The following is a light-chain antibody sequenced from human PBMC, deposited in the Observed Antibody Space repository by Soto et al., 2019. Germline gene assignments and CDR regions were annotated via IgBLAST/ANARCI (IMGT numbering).Light chain of an antibody. CDR2: DES. CDR1: QSVSSA. V-gene: IGKV3-11*01. Sequence: EIVLTQSPATLYVSPGEKATHSFSASQSVSSALAWYQQKAGQAPRLLIYDESNRGTGIPDRFSGSGSGTDFTLTIHRIEPGDVASSYRLNRCDARTFGQGTVVDI. CDR3: LNRCDART. J-gene: IGKJ1*01.